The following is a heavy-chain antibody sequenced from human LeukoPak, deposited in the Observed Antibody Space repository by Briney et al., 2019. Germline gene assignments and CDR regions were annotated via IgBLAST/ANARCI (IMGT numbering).Heavy chain of an antibody. CDR3: ARVEMATTDAFDI. J-gene: IGHJ3*02. CDR2: IYYNGST. CDR1: GGSISSSSYY. V-gene: IGHV4-39*01. Sequence: SETLSLTCTVSGGSISSSSYYWGWIRQPPGKGLEWIGSIYYNGSTYYNPSLKSRVTISVDTSKNQFSLKQSSVTAADTAVYYCARVEMATTDAFDIWGQGTMVTVSS. D-gene: IGHD5-24*01.